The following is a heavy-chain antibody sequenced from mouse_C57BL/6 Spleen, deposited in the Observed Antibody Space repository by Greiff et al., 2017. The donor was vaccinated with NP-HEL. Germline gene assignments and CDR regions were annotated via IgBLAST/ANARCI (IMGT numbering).Heavy chain of an antibody. D-gene: IGHD2-2*01. J-gene: IGHJ2*01. Sequence: EVKLMESGGGLVKPGGSLKLSCAASGFTFSDYGMHWVRQAPEKGLEWVGYISSGSSTIYYADTVKGRFTISRDNAKNTLFLQMTSLRSEDTSMYYCARGGYDVYYFDYWGQGTTLTVSS. CDR3: ARGGYDVYYFDY. CDR2: ISSGSSTI. V-gene: IGHV5-17*01. CDR1: GFTFSDYG.